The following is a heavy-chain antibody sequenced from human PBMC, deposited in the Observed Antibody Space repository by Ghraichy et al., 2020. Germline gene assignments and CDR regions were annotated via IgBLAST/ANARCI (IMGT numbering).Heavy chain of an antibody. D-gene: IGHD3-22*01. CDR2: IYYSGST. CDR3: ASWPGGYYRHFDY. Sequence: SETLSLTCTVSGGSISSYYWSWIRQPPGKGLEWIGYIYYSGSTNYNPSLKSRVTISVDTSKNQFSLKLSSVTAADTAVYYCASWPGGYYRHFDYWGQGTLVTVSS. V-gene: IGHV4-59*01. CDR1: GGSISSYY. J-gene: IGHJ4*02.